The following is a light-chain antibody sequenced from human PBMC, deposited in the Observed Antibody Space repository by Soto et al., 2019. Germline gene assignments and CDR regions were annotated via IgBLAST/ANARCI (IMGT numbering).Light chain of an antibody. V-gene: IGKV1-39*01. CDR2: AAS. CDR1: QSINNC. Sequence: DIQMTQSPSSLSASVGDRVTITCRASQSINNCLNWYQQKPGKAPKLLFYAASSLQSGVPSRFSGSGSGTHFTLTISSLQPEDFATYYCQQGFNTPNTFGPGTKVDIK. CDR3: QQGFNTPNT. J-gene: IGKJ3*01.